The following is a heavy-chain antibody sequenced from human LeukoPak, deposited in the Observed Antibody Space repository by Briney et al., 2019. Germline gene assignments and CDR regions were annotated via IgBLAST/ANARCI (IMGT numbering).Heavy chain of an antibody. D-gene: IGHD1-26*01. J-gene: IGHJ3*02. CDR2: IYSGGST. CDR3: ARAVGIVGPTTGAFDI. Sequence: GGSLRLSCAASGFTVSSNYMSWVRQAPGKGLEWVSVIYSGGSTYYADSVRGRFTISRDNSKNTLYLQMNSLRAEDTAVYYCARAVGIVGPTTGAFDIWGQGTMVTVSS. CDR1: GFTVSSNY. V-gene: IGHV3-53*01.